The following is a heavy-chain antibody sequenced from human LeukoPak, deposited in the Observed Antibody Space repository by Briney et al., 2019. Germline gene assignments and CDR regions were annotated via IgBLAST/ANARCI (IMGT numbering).Heavy chain of an antibody. CDR1: GFTFSSYA. J-gene: IGHJ6*03. CDR2: ISYDGSNK. Sequence: PGRSLRLSCAASGFTFSSYAMSWVRQAPGKGLEWVAVISYDGSNKYYADSVKGRFTISRDNSKNTLYLQMNSLRAEDTAVYYCARDSQYQLLSYYMDVWGKGTTVTVSS. D-gene: IGHD2-2*01. V-gene: IGHV3-30-3*01. CDR3: ARDSQYQLLSYYMDV.